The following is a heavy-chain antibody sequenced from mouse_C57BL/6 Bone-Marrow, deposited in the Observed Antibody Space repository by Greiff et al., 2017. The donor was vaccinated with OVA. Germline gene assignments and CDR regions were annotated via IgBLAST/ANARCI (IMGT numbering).Heavy chain of an antibody. CDR1: GYTFTSYG. Sequence: QVQLQQSGAELARPGASVKLSCKASGYTFTSYGISWVKQRPGQGLEWIGEIYPGGGHTYYNEKFKGKATLTADKSSSAAYLELRSLTSEDSAVDVGARWDYYYCSRFGWGQGTLVTVSA. J-gene: IGHJ3*01. CDR3: ARWDYYYCSRFG. V-gene: IGHV1-81*01. CDR2: IYPGGGHT. D-gene: IGHD1-1*01.